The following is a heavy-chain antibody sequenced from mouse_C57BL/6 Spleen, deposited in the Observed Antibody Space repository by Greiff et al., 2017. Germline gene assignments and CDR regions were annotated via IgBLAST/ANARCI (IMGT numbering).Heavy chain of an antibody. V-gene: IGHV1-54*01. D-gene: IGHD2-2*01. Sequence: QVQLKESGAELVRPGTSVKVSCKASGYAFTNYLIEWVKQRPGQGLEWIGVINPGSGGTNYNEKFKGKATLTADKSSSTAYMQLSSLTSEDSAVYFCARRDGYALDYWGQGTTLTVSS. CDR1: GYAFTNYL. J-gene: IGHJ2*01. CDR2: INPGSGGT. CDR3: ARRDGYALDY.